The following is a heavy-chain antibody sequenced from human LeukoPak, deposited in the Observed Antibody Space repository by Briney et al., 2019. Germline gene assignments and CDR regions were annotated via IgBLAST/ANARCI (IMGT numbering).Heavy chain of an antibody. D-gene: IGHD6-13*01. CDR3: AKGGSSWAPGGAYYSYYGMDV. CDR1: GDSISSYD. J-gene: IGHJ6*02. Sequence: SETLTLTFTVSGDSISSYDWSWIRQPAGKGLEWIGRIYASGSTSHNPSFKSRVTMSVDTSKSQFSLKLSSVTAADTAVYYCAKGGSSWAPGGAYYSYYGMDVWGQGTTVTVSS. CDR2: IYASGST. V-gene: IGHV4-4*07.